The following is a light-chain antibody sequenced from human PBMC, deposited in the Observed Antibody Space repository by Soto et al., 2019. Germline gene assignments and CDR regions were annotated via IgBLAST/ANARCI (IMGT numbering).Light chain of an antibody. V-gene: IGKV1-39*01. Sequence: DIQMTQSPSSLSASVGDRVTITCRASQSISNYLNWYQQKPGKAPKLLIYAASSLQSGVPSRFSGSGSGTDFTLTISSVQPEDFATYYCQQSYSTPYTFGPGTKLEIK. CDR2: AAS. CDR3: QQSYSTPYT. J-gene: IGKJ2*01. CDR1: QSISNY.